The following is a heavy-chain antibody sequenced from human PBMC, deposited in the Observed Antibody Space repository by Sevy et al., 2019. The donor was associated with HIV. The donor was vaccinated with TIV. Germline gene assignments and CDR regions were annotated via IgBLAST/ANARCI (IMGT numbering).Heavy chain of an antibody. D-gene: IGHD3-22*01. V-gene: IGHV1-8*02. CDR2: LNPNSGNT. CDR1: GYTFTSYD. J-gene: IGHJ5*02. Sequence: ASVKVSCKASGYTFTSYDINWVRQATGQGLEWMGWLNPNSGNTGYAQKFQGRVTMTRDTSTSTAYMELRSLRSDDTAIYYCTRVRALNYYDTSVSMEYNWFDPWAQGTLVTVSS. CDR3: TRVRALNYYDTSVSMEYNWFDP.